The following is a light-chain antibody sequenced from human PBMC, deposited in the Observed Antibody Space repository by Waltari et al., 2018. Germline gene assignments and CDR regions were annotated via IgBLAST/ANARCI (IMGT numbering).Light chain of an antibody. V-gene: IGKV1-33*01. CDR3: QQYHNFPRT. J-gene: IGKJ5*01. Sequence: DIKLTKSPSSLSVSVGDRVTITCQASQVIVYCLNWYQHKPGKAPKLLIYDASNLETGVPSRFSGSGSGTDFTFTITSLQPEDIATYYCQQYHNFPRTFGQGTRLEIK. CDR1: QVIVYC. CDR2: DAS.